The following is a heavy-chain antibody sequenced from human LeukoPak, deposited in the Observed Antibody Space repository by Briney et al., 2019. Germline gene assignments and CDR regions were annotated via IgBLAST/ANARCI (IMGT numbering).Heavy chain of an antibody. Sequence: SETLSLTCTVSGGTISSSSYHWGWIPPPPGKELVWLGSIYYSGSTYYHPSPKRRVTISVDTSKNQFSPKLSPVTAADTAVYFCARPRRWNDVWFDPWGQGTLVADCS. CDR2: IYYSGST. V-gene: IGHV4-39*07. J-gene: IGHJ5*02. CDR1: GGTISSSSYH. CDR3: ARPRRWNDVWFDP. D-gene: IGHD1-1*01.